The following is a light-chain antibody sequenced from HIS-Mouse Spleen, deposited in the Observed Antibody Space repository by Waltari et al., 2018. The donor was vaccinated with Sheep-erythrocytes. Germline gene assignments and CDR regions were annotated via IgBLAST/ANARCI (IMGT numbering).Light chain of an antibody. CDR2: DVS. Sequence: QSALTQPRSVSGSPGQSVTISCTGTRSDVGGYNYVSGYQPHPGKAPQLMIYDVSKRPSGVPDRFSGSKSGNTASLTISGLQAEDEADYYCCSYAGSYTWVFGGGTKLTVL. V-gene: IGLV2-11*01. CDR1: RSDVGGYNY. J-gene: IGLJ3*02. CDR3: CSYAGSYTWV.